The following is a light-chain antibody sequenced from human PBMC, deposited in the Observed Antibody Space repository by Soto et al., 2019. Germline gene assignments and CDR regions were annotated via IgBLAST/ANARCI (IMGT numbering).Light chain of an antibody. Sequence: QSALTQPASVSGSPGQSITISCTATSSDVGGYNFVSWYQQHPGKAPKLMIYDVTNRPSGISNRFSGSKSGNTATLTISGLQAEDEADYYCKSYTTSSTLVFGGGTKVTVL. V-gene: IGLV2-14*01. CDR2: DVT. CDR1: SSDVGGYNF. J-gene: IGLJ2*01. CDR3: KSYTTSSTLV.